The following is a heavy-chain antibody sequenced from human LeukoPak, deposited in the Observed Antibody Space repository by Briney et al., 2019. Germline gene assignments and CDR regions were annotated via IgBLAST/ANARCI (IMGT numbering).Heavy chain of an antibody. J-gene: IGHJ4*02. CDR2: MNPNSGNT. CDR1: GYTFTSYD. CDR3: ARDPPGYYTGIVGATDLHFDY. Sequence: VASVKVSCKASGYTFTSYDINWVRQATGQGLEWMGWMNPNSGNTGYAQKFQGRVTITRNTSISTAYMELRSLRSDDTAVYYCARDPPGYYTGIVGATDLHFDYWGQGTLVTVSS. D-gene: IGHD1-26*01. V-gene: IGHV1-8*03.